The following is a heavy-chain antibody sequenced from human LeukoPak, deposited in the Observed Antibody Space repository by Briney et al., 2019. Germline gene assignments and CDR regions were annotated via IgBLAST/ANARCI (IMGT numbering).Heavy chain of an antibody. D-gene: IGHD5-18*01. CDR1: GFTFSSYA. CDR2: ISGSGGST. J-gene: IGHJ5*02. CDR3: ARSGYSYVASWFDP. V-gene: IGHV3-23*01. Sequence: PGGSLRLSCAASGFTFSSYAMSWVRQAPGKGLEWVSAISGSGGSTYYADSVKGRFTISRDNSKNTLYLQMNSLRAEDTAVYYCARSGYSYVASWFDPWGQGTLVTVSS.